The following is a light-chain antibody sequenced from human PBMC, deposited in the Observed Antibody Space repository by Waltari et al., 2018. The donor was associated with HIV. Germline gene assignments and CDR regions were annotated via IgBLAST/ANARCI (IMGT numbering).Light chain of an antibody. CDR1: ALPKQY. CDR2: KDS. J-gene: IGLJ1*01. CDR3: QSADSSGTHYV. V-gene: IGLV3-25*03. Sequence: SYELTQPPSVSVSPGQPARITCSGDALPKQYAYWYQQKPGQAPVVMIYKDSERPSGIPERFSGSSSGTTVTLTISGVQAEDEADYYCQSADSSGTHYVFGTGTKVTVL.